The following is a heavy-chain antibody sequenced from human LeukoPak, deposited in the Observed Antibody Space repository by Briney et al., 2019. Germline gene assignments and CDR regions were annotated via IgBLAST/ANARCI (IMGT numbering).Heavy chain of an antibody. D-gene: IGHD5-18*01. J-gene: IGHJ4*02. CDR3: TRLDTATDY. V-gene: IGHV3-73*01. CDR2: IRNKPNSYTT. Sequence: GGSLRLSCAASGFDFSGFYVHWVRQASGRGLEWVGLIRNKPNSYTTVYAASVKGRFTISRDDSKNTAYLQMNSLKTEDTAVYYCTRLDTATDYWGQGTLVTVSS. CDR1: GFDFSGFY.